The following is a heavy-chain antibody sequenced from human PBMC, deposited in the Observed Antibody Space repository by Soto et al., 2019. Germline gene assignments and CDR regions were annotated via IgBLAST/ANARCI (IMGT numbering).Heavy chain of an antibody. Sequence: GGSLRLSCAASGFPFSNAWMSWVRQAPGKGLEWVGRIKSKTDGGTTDYAAPVKGRFTISRDDSQNTLYLQMSSLKTDDTAVYYCTVRNKWNDVYYWGQGALVTVSS. J-gene: IGHJ4*02. CDR2: IKSKTDGGTT. CDR3: TVRNKWNDVYY. CDR1: GFPFSNAW. V-gene: IGHV3-15*05. D-gene: IGHD1-20*01.